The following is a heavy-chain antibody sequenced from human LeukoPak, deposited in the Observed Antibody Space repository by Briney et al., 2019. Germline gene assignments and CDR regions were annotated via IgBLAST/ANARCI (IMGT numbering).Heavy chain of an antibody. V-gene: IGHV3-73*01. CDR3: TTEGRVAGTHHPFDY. J-gene: IGHJ4*02. D-gene: IGHD6-19*01. CDR2: IRNKANNYVT. Sequence: GGSLRLSCAASGFTFSGSAMHWVRQASGKGLEWVGRIRNKANNYVTAYAASVKGRFTISRDDSKNTAYLQMNSLKTDDTAVYYCTTEGRVAGTHHPFDYWGQGILVTVSS. CDR1: GFTFSGSA.